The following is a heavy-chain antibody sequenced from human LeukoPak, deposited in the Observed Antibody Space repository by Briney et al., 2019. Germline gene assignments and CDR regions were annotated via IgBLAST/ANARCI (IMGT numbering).Heavy chain of an antibody. Sequence: PGGSLRLSCAASGFTFNNYAMSWVRQAPGKGLEWVSAISGSGGSTYYADSVKGRFTISRDNSKNTLYLQMNTLRAEDTAVFYCAKDKWSLYQLQYYAFDIWGQGTMVTVSS. D-gene: IGHD2-2*02. CDR1: GFTFNNYA. J-gene: IGHJ3*02. V-gene: IGHV3-23*01. CDR2: ISGSGGST. CDR3: AKDKWSLYQLQYYAFDI.